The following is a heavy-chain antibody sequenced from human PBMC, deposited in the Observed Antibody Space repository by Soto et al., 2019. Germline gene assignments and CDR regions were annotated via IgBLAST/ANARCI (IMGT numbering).Heavy chain of an antibody. CDR2: IVVGSGYT. D-gene: IGHD1-26*01. J-gene: IGHJ4*02. V-gene: IGHV1-58*02. CDR3: AASNSGSYGGLDY. CDR1: GFTFSTST. Sequence: QMQLVQSGPEVKKPGTSVKVSCKDSGFTFSTSTMQRVRQARGQPLEWIGWIVVGSGYTNYAQNFQDRVTITGDMSTSTAYMELSSLRSDDTAVYYCAASNSGSYGGLDYWGQGTLVTVSS.